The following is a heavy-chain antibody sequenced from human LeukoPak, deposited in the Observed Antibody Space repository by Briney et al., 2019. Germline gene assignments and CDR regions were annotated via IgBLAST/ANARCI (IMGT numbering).Heavy chain of an antibody. Sequence: PGGSLRLSCAASGFTFSSYSMNWVRQAPGKGTEWVSSISSSSSYIYYADSVKGRFTISRDNAKNSLYLQMNSLRAEDTAVYYCARVGADFWSGYYFYWGQGTLVTVSS. CDR3: ARVGADFWSGYYFY. CDR1: GFTFSSYS. V-gene: IGHV3-21*01. D-gene: IGHD3-3*01. J-gene: IGHJ4*02. CDR2: ISSSSSYI.